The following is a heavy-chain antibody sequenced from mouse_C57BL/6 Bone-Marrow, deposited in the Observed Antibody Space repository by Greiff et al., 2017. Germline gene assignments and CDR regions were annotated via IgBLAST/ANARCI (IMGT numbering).Heavy chain of an antibody. CDR3: ARGGNYGGYYFDD. V-gene: IGHV1-31*01. Sequence: QLQQSGPELVKPGASVKISCKASGYSFTGYYMHWVKQSHGNILDWIGYIYPYNGVSSYNQKFKGKATLIVDKSSSTVYLELSRLTSDDSAVYYCARGGNYGGYYFDDWGKGTTLTVSS. J-gene: IGHJ2*01. CDR1: GYSFTGYY. D-gene: IGHD2-1*01. CDR2: IYPYNGVS.